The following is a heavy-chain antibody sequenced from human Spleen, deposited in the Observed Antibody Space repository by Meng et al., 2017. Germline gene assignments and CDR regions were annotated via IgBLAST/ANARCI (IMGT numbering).Heavy chain of an antibody. CDR1: GFTFSSYA. D-gene: IGHD3-9*01. Sequence: GGPLRLSCAASGFTFSSYAMSWVRQAPGKGLEWVSAISGSGGSTYYADSVKGRFTISRDNAKNSLYLQMNSLRAEDTAVYYCARNYYDILTGYYLFDYWGQGTLVTVSS. CDR2: ISGSGGST. V-gene: IGHV3-23*01. CDR3: ARNYYDILTGYYLFDY. J-gene: IGHJ4*02.